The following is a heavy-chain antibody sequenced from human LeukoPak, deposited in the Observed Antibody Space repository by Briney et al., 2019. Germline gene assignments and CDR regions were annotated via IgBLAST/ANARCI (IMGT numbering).Heavy chain of an antibody. D-gene: IGHD1-26*01. CDR2: IKQDGSEK. Sequence: GGSLRLSCVVSGFTFSSYWMSWVRQAPGKGLEWVANIKQDGSEKYSKNSLYLQMNSLRAEDTAVYYCARVDGRYYYYYGMDVWGQGTTVTVSS. CDR3: ARVDGRYYYYYGMDV. CDR1: GFTFSSYW. V-gene: IGHV3-7*01. J-gene: IGHJ6*02.